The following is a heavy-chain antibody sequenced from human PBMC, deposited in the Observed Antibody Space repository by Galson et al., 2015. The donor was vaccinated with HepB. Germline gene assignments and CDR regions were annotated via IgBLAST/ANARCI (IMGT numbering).Heavy chain of an antibody. CDR2: IIPIFGTA. Sequence: SVKVSCKASGGTFSSYAISWVRQAPGQGLEWMGGIIPIFGTANYAQKFQGRVTITADESTSTAYMELSSLRSEDTAVYYCARGKAISGYYYYGMDVWGQGTTVTVSS. V-gene: IGHV1-69*13. CDR3: ARGKAISGYYYYGMDV. CDR1: GGTFSSYA. J-gene: IGHJ6*02. D-gene: IGHD1-26*01.